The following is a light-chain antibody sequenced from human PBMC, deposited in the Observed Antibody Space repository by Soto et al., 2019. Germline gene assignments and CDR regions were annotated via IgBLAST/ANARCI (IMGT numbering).Light chain of an antibody. J-gene: IGKJ1*01. Sequence: EIVLTQSPGTLSLSPGERATLSCRASQSVSSSYLAWYQQKPGQAPRLLIYGASSRATGIPDRFSGSGSGTDFTLTISRLEPEDFAVYYCQQYGSSPQTFGQGPEVEIK. V-gene: IGKV3-20*01. CDR3: QQYGSSPQT. CDR2: GAS. CDR1: QSVSSSY.